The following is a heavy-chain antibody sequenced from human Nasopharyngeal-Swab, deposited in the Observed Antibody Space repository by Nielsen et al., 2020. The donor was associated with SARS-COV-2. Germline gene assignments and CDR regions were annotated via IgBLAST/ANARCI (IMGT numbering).Heavy chain of an antibody. CDR2: ISAYNGNT. V-gene: IGHV1-18*01. Sequence: ASVKVSCKASGYTFTNYGISWVRQALGQGLEWMGWISAYNGNTNYAQKLQGRVTMTTDTSTSTAYMELRSLRSDDTAVYYCARRSSSTSCCNWYFDLWGRGTLVTVSS. CDR1: GYTFTNYG. D-gene: IGHD2-2*01. J-gene: IGHJ2*01. CDR3: ARRSSSTSCCNWYFDL.